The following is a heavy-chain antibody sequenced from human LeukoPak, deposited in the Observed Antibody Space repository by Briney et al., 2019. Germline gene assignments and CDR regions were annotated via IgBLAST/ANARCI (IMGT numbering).Heavy chain of an antibody. CDR2: IYYSGST. CDR3: ARGSSGYDLPDY. J-gene: IGHJ4*02. Sequence: SETLSLTCTVSGGSTSSYYWSWIRQPPGKGLEWIGYIYYSGSTNYNASLKSRVTISVDTSKNQFSLKLSSVTAADTAVYFCARGSSGYDLPDYWGQGTLVTVSS. D-gene: IGHD5-12*01. CDR1: GGSTSSYY. V-gene: IGHV4-59*01.